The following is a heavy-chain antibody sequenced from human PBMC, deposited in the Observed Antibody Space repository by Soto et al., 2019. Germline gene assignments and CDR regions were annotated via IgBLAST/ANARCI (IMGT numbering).Heavy chain of an antibody. J-gene: IGHJ4*02. Sequence: QVQLEESGGGVVQPGRSLRLSCAASGFTFSSHAMHWVRQAPGKGLEWVAVISYDGSNKYYADSVKGRFTISRDNSMNTLHLQMDSLRPEDTAVYHCVRDRVVAGSGEVDYWGQGTLVTVSS. CDR1: GFTFSSHA. CDR3: VRDRVVAGSGEVDY. V-gene: IGHV3-30-3*01. CDR2: ISYDGSNK. D-gene: IGHD6-19*01.